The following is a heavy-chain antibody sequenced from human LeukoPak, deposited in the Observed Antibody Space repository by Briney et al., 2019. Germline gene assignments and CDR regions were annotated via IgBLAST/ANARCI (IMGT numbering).Heavy chain of an antibody. Sequence: PSETLSLTCTVSGGSISDYYWSWIRQSPGKGLEWIGYIYYSGSTNYNPSLKSRVTMSVDTSKNQFSLKMRSVTAADTAVYYCARERGFMTYMDVWGKGTTVTVSS. J-gene: IGHJ6*03. CDR2: IYYSGST. CDR3: ARERGFMTYMDV. V-gene: IGHV4-59*12. CDR1: GGSISDYY. D-gene: IGHD2-21*02.